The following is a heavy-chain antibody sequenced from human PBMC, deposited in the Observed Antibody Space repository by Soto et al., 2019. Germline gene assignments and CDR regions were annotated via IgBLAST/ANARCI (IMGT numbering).Heavy chain of an antibody. CDR1: GGSISSYY. CDR3: ARGSYGSLNGVVDY. V-gene: IGHV4-59*01. D-gene: IGHD3-10*01. J-gene: IGHJ4*02. CDR2: IYYSGST. Sequence: QVQLQESGPGLVKPSETLSLNCTVSGGSISSYYWSWIRQPPGKGLEWIGYIYYSGSTNYNPSLKSRVIISVDTSKNQFSLKLSSVTAADTAVYYCARGSYGSLNGVVDYWGQGTLVTVSS.